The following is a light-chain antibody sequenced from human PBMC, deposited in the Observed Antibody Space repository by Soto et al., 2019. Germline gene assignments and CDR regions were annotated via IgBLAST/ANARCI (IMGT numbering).Light chain of an antibody. V-gene: IGLV2-8*01. CDR1: SSDVGGYNY. Sequence: QSALTQPPSASGSPGQSVTISCTGTSSDVGGYNYVSWYQQHPGKAPKLMISEVSKRPSGVPDRFSGSKSGNTASLTVSGLQAEDEADYYCSSFAGNNNLLFGGGTKLTFL. CDR2: EVS. J-gene: IGLJ2*01. CDR3: SSFAGNNNLL.